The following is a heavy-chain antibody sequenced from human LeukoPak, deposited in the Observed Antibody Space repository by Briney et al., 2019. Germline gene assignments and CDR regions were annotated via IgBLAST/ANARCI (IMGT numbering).Heavy chain of an antibody. CDR2: ISYDGSNK. CDR3: ARAGRLQYGDYVAFDD. Sequence: PGRSLRLSCAASGFTFSSYAMHWVRQAPGKGLEWGAVISYDGSNKYYADSVKGRFTISRDNAWNSLYLQMDSLRAEDTAVYYCARAGRLQYGDYVAFDDWGQGTLVTVSS. J-gene: IGHJ4*02. CDR1: GFTFSSYA. D-gene: IGHD4-17*01. V-gene: IGHV3-30-3*01.